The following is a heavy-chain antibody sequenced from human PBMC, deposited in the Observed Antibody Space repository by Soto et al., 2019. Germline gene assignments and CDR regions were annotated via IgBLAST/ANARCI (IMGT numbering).Heavy chain of an antibody. CDR3: ARQAVAGTLDY. CDR1: GGSISSSSYY. V-gene: IGHV4-39*01. D-gene: IGHD6-19*01. CDR2: IYYSGST. Sequence: TSETLSLTCTVSGGSISSSSYYWGWIRQPPGKGLEWIGSIYYSGSTYYNPSLKSRVTISVDTSKNQFSLKLSSVTAADTAVYYCARQAVAGTLDYWGQGTLVTVSS. J-gene: IGHJ4*02.